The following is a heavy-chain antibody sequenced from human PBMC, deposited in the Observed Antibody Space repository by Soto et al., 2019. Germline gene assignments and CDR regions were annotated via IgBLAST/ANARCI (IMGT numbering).Heavy chain of an antibody. Sequence: SVKVSCKASGGTFSSYTISWVRQAPGQGLEWMGRIIPILGIANYAQKFQGRVTITADKSTSTAYMELSSLRSEDTALYYCARDVEMATPNYFDYWGQGTLVTVSS. CDR2: IIPILGIA. CDR3: ARDVEMATPNYFDY. CDR1: GGTFSSYT. J-gene: IGHJ4*02. V-gene: IGHV1-69*04. D-gene: IGHD5-12*01.